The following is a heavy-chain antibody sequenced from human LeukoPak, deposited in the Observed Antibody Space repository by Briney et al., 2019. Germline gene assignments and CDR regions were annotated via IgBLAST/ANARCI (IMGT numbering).Heavy chain of an antibody. V-gene: IGHV3-33*06. Sequence: PGGSLRLSCAASGFTFSSYGMHWVRQAPGKGLEWVAVIWYDGSNKYYADSVKGRFTISRDNSKNTLYLQMNSLRAEDTAVYYCAKADSSGYYPLFGYFQHWGQGTLVTVSS. CDR3: AKADSSGYYPLFGYFQH. CDR1: GFTFSSYG. D-gene: IGHD3-22*01. J-gene: IGHJ1*01. CDR2: IWYDGSNK.